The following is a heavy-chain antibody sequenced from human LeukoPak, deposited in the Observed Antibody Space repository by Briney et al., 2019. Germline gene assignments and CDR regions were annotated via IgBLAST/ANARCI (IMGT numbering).Heavy chain of an antibody. Sequence: GGSLRLSCAASGFAFRSYGMSWVRQAPGKGLEWVSGMSGSSGSTYYADSVKGRFTISRDNSENTLYLQMNSLRAEDTAVYYCARDYSGWLQSDAFDIWGQGTMLTVSS. CDR1: GFAFRSYG. V-gene: IGHV3-23*01. CDR3: ARDYSGWLQSDAFDI. CDR2: MSGSSGST. D-gene: IGHD5-24*01. J-gene: IGHJ3*02.